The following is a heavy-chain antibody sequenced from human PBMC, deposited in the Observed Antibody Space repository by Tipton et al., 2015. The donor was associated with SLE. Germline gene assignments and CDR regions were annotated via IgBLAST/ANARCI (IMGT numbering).Heavy chain of an antibody. CDR2: IYYSGST. V-gene: IGHV4-39*07. CDR3: ARDKNYYYMDA. Sequence: TLSLTCTVSGGSISSSSYYWGWIRQPPGKGLEWIGSIYYSGSTYYNPSLKSRVTISVDTSKNQFSLKLSSVTAADTAVYYCARDKNYYYMDAWGKGTTVTVSS. J-gene: IGHJ6*03. CDR1: GGSISSSSYY.